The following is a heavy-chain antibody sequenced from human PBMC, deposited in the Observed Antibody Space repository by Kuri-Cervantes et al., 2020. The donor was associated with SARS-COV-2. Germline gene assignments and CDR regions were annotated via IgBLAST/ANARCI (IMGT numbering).Heavy chain of an antibody. D-gene: IGHD3-22*01. CDR2: VWCDGSNK. CDR1: GFTFSSYG. CDR3: ARDRPEVVPLYYFNS. V-gene: IGHV3-33*01. Sequence: GESLKISCAASGFTFSSYGMHWVRQAPGKGLEWVAVVWCDGSNKYYADSVKGRFTISRDNSKNTLYLQMNSLRAEDTAVYYCARDRPEVVPLYYFNSWGQGTLVTVSS. J-gene: IGHJ4*02.